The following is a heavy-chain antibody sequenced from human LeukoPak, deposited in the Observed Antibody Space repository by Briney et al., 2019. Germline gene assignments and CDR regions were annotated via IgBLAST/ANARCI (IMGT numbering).Heavy chain of an antibody. V-gene: IGHV3-43*02. Sequence: GGSLRLSCAASGFTFDNYAMHWVRQAPGKGLEWVSLISGGGSSTSYADSVKGRFTISRDNNKGSLYLRMNSLTTEDTALYYCAKVLGSSSWYSLGSWGQGTLVTVSS. J-gene: IGHJ5*02. CDR2: ISGGGSST. CDR3: AKVLGSSSWYSLGS. CDR1: GFTFDNYA. D-gene: IGHD6-13*01.